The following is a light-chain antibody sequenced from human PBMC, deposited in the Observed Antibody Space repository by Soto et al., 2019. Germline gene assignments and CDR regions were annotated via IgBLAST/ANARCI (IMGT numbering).Light chain of an antibody. CDR1: QSVSSRY. CDR2: GAF. V-gene: IGKV3-11*01. J-gene: IGKJ5*01. CDR3: QQRNIWPPVT. Sequence: DIVLTQSPGTLSLSPGERATLSCRAIQSVSSRYLAWYQLKLGQAPRLLIYGAFNRATGIPARFSGSGSGTDFTLTISSLEPEDFAVYYCQQRNIWPPVTFGQGTRLEIK.